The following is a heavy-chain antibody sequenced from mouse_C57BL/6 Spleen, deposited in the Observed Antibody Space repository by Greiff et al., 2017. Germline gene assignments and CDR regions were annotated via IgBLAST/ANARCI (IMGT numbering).Heavy chain of an antibody. CDR1: GFTFSDYG. J-gene: IGHJ2*01. CDR3: AKTTALDY. D-gene: IGHD1-2*01. V-gene: IGHV5-17*01. Sequence: EVKVVEPGGGLVKPGGSLKLSCAASGFTFSDYGMHWVRQAPEKGLEWVAYISSGSSTIYYADTVKGRFTISRDNAKNTLFLQMTSLRSEDTAMYYCAKTTALDYWGQGTTLTVSS. CDR2: ISSGSSTI.